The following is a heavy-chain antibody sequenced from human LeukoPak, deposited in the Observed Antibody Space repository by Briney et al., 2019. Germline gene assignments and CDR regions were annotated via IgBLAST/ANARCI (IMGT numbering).Heavy chain of an antibody. CDR3: AREREWIQLPAMRSYYYMDV. CDR2: IYYSGST. J-gene: IGHJ6*03. D-gene: IGHD5-18*01. CDR1: GGSISSYY. V-gene: IGHV4-59*01. Sequence: SETLSLACTVSGGSISSYYWSWIRQPPGKGLEWIGYIYYSGSTNYNPSLKSRVTISVDTSKNQFSLKLSSVTAADTAVYYCAREREWIQLPAMRSYYYMDVWGKGTTVTVSS.